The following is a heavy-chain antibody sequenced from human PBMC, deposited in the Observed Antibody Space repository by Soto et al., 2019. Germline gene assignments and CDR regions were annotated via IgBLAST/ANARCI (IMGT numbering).Heavy chain of an antibody. D-gene: IGHD3-22*01. V-gene: IGHV3-23*01. Sequence: EVQLLESGGDLVQPGGSLRLSCAASGFTFSNYGMTWVRQAPGKGLEWVSSIRNTIDDTYYADSVEGRFTISRDNSKKSLYQQMNDRRAEHPPMYSCVKKFDDSRPPFWFDTGGQGTLVTV. CDR3: VKKFDDSRPPFWFDT. CDR1: GFTFSNYG. CDR2: IRNTIDDT. J-gene: IGHJ5*02.